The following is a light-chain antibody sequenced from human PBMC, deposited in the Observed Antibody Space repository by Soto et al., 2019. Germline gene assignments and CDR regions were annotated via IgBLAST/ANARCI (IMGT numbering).Light chain of an antibody. J-gene: IGKJ4*01. CDR1: QSISIT. V-gene: IGKV3-11*01. CDR2: DVS. Sequence: EVVLTQSPATLTLSPGERATLSCQASQSISITLAWYQQKPGQAPRLLIYDVSNRATGIPARFSGSGSGTDFTLTISSLEPEDFAVYYCQDRSGLITFGGGTKVEIK. CDR3: QDRSGLIT.